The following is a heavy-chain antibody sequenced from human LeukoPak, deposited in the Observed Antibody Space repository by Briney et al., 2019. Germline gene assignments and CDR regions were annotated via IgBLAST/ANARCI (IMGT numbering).Heavy chain of an antibody. CDR1: GYTFTGYY. CDR2: INPNSGGT. V-gene: IGHV1-2*04. CDR3: ARDRRGYSYGYNAFDI. J-gene: IGHJ3*02. Sequence: ASVKVSCKASGYTFTGYYMHWVRQAPGQGLEWMGWINPNSGGTNYAQKFQGWVTMTRDTSISTAYMELSRLRSDDTAVYYCARDRRGYSYGYNAFDIWGQGTTVTVSS. D-gene: IGHD5-18*01.